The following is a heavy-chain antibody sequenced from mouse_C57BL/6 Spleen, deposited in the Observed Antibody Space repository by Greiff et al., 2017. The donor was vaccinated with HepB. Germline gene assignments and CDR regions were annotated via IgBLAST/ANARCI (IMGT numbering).Heavy chain of an antibody. CDR1: GYAFSSSW. D-gene: IGHD3-2*02. J-gene: IGHJ3*01. Sequence: QVQLQQSGPELVKPGASVKISCKASGYAFSSSWMNWVKQRPGKGLEWIGRIYPGDGDTNYNGKFKGKATLTADKSSSTAYMQLSSLTSEDSAVYFCAAPTAQANTWFAYWGQGTLVTVSA. CDR2: IYPGDGDT. V-gene: IGHV1-82*01. CDR3: AAPTAQANTWFAY.